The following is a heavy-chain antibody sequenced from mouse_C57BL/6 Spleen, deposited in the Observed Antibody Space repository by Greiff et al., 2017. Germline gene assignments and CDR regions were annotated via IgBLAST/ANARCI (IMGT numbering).Heavy chain of an antibody. CDR3: ARHDPYSNFFDY. Sequence: QVQLLQSGPGLVAPSQSLSITCTVSGFSLTSYGVHWVRQPPGKGLEWLVVIWSDGSTTYNSAPKSRLSISKDNSKSQVFLKMNSLQTDDTAMYYCARHDPYSNFFDYWGQGTTLTVSS. CDR1: GFSLTSYG. J-gene: IGHJ2*01. D-gene: IGHD2-5*01. V-gene: IGHV2-6-1*01. CDR2: IWSDGST.